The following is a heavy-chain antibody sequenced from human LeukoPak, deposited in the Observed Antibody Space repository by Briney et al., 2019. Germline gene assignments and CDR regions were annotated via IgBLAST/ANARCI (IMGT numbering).Heavy chain of an antibody. Sequence: GGSLRLSCAASGLTFSIYSMNWVRQAPGKGLGLVSYISTSSSTIYYADSVKGRLTISRDNAKNSLYLQMNSMRAEDTAVYYCARGSSSSWYLHYFDFWGQGNVVTVSS. CDR3: ARGSSSSWYLHYFDF. CDR2: ISTSSSTI. D-gene: IGHD6-13*01. J-gene: IGHJ4*02. CDR1: GLTFSIYS. V-gene: IGHV3-48*01.